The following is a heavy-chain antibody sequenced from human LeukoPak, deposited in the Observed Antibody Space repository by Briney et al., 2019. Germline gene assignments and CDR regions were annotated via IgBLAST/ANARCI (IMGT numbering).Heavy chain of an antibody. CDR1: GFTFSDHY. CDR3: AKVKITMVRGVIISHDAFDI. Sequence: GGSLRLSCAASGFTFSDHYMDWVRQAPGKGLEWVSAISGSGGSTYYADSVKGRFTISRDNSKNTLYLQMNSLRAEDTAVYYCAKVKITMVRGVIISHDAFDIWGQGTMVTVSS. D-gene: IGHD3-10*01. V-gene: IGHV3-23*01. J-gene: IGHJ3*02. CDR2: ISGSGGST.